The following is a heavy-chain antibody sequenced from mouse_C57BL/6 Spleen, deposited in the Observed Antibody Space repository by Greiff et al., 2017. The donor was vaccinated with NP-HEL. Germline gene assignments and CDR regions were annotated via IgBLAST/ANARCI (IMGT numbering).Heavy chain of an antibody. CDR1: GYTFTDYY. D-gene: IGHD1-1*02. V-gene: IGHV1-26*01. CDR2: INPNNGGT. J-gene: IGHJ4*01. Sequence: VQLHQSGPELVKPGASVKISCKASGYTFTDYYMNWVKQSHGKSLEWIGDINPNNGGTSYNQKFKGKATLTVDKSSSTAYMELRSLTSEDSAVYYCARGGGNHEDYAMDYWGQGTSVTVSS. CDR3: ARGGGNHEDYAMDY.